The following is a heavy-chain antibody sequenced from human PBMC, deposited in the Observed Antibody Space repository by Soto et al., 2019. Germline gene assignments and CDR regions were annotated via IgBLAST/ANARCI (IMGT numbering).Heavy chain of an antibody. CDR2: ISAYNGNT. Sequence: ASVKVSCKASGYTFTSYGISWVRQAPGQGLEWMGWISAYNGNTNYAQKLQGRVTMTTDTSTSTAYMELRSLRSDDTAVYYCARVSAVADPEYFQHWGQGTLVTVSS. V-gene: IGHV1-18*01. D-gene: IGHD6-19*01. CDR3: ARVSAVADPEYFQH. CDR1: GYTFTSYG. J-gene: IGHJ1*01.